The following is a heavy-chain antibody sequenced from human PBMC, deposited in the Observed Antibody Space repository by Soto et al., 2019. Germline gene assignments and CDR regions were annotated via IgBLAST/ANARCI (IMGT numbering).Heavy chain of an antibody. V-gene: IGHV4-4*07. J-gene: IGHJ3*01. CDR3: ARGDVFDL. Sequence: QVQLQESGPGLVKSSETVSLICTVSGDSISGFYWPWIRQPAGKGLEWIGRIYSSGNAKYNPSLKSRVTMSADLSRNPFSLKVASVTAADSAVYYFARGDVFDLWGKGTKVTVSS. CDR2: IYSSGNA. CDR1: GDSISGFY.